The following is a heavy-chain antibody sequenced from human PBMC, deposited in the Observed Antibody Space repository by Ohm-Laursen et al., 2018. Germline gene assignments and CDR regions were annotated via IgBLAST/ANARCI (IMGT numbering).Heavy chain of an antibody. CDR3: ATLTARLNYYFDY. J-gene: IGHJ4*02. V-gene: IGHV1-2*05. Sequence: ASVKVSCKASGYSFSDYHIHWVRQVPGQGLEWMGRIDPYSDDTKYAQNFQGRVTMTTDTSIGTAYMGLSRLTSDDTGVYYCATLTARLNYYFDYWGQGTLVTVSS. D-gene: IGHD6-6*01. CDR1: GYSFSDYH. CDR2: IDPYSDDT.